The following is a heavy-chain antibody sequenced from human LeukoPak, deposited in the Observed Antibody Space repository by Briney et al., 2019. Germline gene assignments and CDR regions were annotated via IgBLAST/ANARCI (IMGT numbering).Heavy chain of an antibody. Sequence: PGGSLRLSCAASGFTFSSYWMSWVRQAPGEGLEWVANIKQDGSEKYYVDSVKGRFTISRDNAKNSLYLQMNSLRAEDTAVYYCARSWSSGYWFPATASFDYWGQGTLVTVSS. D-gene: IGHD3-22*01. V-gene: IGHV3-7*01. CDR2: IKQDGSEK. CDR1: GFTFSSYW. CDR3: ARSWSSGYWFPATASFDY. J-gene: IGHJ4*02.